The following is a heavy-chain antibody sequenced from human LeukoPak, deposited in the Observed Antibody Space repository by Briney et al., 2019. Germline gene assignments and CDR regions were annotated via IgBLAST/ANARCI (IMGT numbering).Heavy chain of an antibody. Sequence: SVKVSCKASGGTFSSYAISWVRQAPGQGLEWMGRIIPILRTPNYAQNFQGRVTITTDESTSTAYMELSSLRSEDTAVYYCARDRVLNYDILTGYRAYNWFDPWGQGTLVTVSS. CDR3: ARDRVLNYDILTGYRAYNWFDP. D-gene: IGHD3-9*01. V-gene: IGHV1-69*11. CDR2: IIPILRTP. J-gene: IGHJ5*02. CDR1: GGTFSSYA.